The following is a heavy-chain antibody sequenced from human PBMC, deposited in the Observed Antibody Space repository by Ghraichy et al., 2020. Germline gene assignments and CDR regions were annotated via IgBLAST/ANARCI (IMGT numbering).Heavy chain of an antibody. CDR3: ARVRGRLAVAVSAFDI. CDR1: GFMFEDYG. Sequence: GSLRLSCAASGFMFEDYGFSWVRQAPGKGLEWVSGSNWDGGVTYYADSVKGRFTISRANAKKFVYLQMNSLRVDDTAIYYCARVRGRLAVAVSAFDIWGRGTVVTVSS. V-gene: IGHV3-20*04. J-gene: IGHJ3*02. CDR2: SNWDGGVT. D-gene: IGHD6-19*01.